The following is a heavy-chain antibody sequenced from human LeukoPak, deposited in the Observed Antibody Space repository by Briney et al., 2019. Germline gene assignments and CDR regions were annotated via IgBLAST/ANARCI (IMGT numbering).Heavy chain of an antibody. CDR1: GGSISSYY. CDR2: IYTSGST. Sequence: NPSETLSLTCTVSGGSISSYYWSWIRQPAGKGLEWIGRIYTSGSTNYNPSLKSRVTMSVDTSKNQFSLKLSSVTAADTAVYYCARDSVRWGSYRDDAFDIWGQGTMVTVSS. J-gene: IGHJ3*02. D-gene: IGHD3-16*02. CDR3: ARDSVRWGSYRDDAFDI. V-gene: IGHV4-4*07.